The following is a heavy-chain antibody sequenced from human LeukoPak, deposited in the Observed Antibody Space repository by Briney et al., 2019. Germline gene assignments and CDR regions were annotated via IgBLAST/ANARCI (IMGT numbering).Heavy chain of an antibody. CDR1: GFTFSSYA. Sequence: PGGSLRLSCAASGFTFSSYAMHWVHQAPGKGLEWVAVISYDGSNKYYADSVKGRFTISRDNSKNTLYLQMNSLRAEDTAVYYCARGITGTFYYYYGMDVWGQGTTVTVSS. D-gene: IGHD1-20*01. V-gene: IGHV3-30-3*01. J-gene: IGHJ6*02. CDR2: ISYDGSNK. CDR3: ARGITGTFYYYYGMDV.